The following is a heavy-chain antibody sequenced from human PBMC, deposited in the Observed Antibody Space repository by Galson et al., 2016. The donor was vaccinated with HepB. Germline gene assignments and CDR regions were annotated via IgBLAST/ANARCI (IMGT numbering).Heavy chain of an antibody. CDR2: IFWDDDK. Sequence: PALVKPTQTLTLTCAFSGFSLRTPTVGVGWIRQPPGKALEWLALIFWDDDKRYSPSLRGRLSITKDTSKNQVVLTMTNMDPVDTATYYCVHRAGYCGSTNYPYSGTSFGYWGQGALGIVSS. J-gene: IGHJ4*02. CDR3: VHRAGYCGSTNYPYSGTSFGY. CDR1: GFSLRTPTVG. V-gene: IGHV2-5*02. D-gene: IGHD2-2*01.